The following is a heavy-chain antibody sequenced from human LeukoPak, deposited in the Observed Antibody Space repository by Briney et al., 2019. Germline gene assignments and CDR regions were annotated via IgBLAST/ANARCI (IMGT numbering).Heavy chain of an antibody. V-gene: IGHV1-18*01. Sequence: ASVKVSCKASGYTFTSYGISWVRQAPGQGLEWMGWISAYNGNTNYAQKLQGRVTMTTDTSTSTAYMELRSLRSDDTAVYYCAREGGNGDYATFFDYWGQGTLVTVSS. CDR2: ISAYNGNT. J-gene: IGHJ4*02. CDR1: GYTFTSYG. CDR3: AREGGNGDYATFFDY. D-gene: IGHD4-17*01.